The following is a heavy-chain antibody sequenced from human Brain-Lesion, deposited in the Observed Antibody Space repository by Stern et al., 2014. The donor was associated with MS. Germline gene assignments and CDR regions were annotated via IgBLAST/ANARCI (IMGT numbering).Heavy chain of an antibody. V-gene: IGHV4-61*02. Sequence: QLQLQESGPGLVKPSQTLSLTCTVSGGSVGSGSYDWSWIRQPAGKGLEWIGRIYTTGSTYYNPSLKSRFSISIDTSKNQFSLKLTSVTAADTAVYYCARDKEDTNMAFRYFDNWGQGTLVTVSS. J-gene: IGHJ4*02. CDR1: GGSVGSGSYD. CDR2: IYTTGST. CDR3: ARDKEDTNMAFRYFDN. D-gene: IGHD5-18*01.